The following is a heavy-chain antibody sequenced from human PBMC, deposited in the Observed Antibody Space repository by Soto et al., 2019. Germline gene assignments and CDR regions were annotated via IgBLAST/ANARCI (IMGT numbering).Heavy chain of an antibody. CDR3: ATMGTTATGLYVFDY. V-gene: IGHV4-30-4*01. CDR1: GGSISSGNYS. J-gene: IGHJ4*02. Sequence: QVQLQESGPGLVKPSQTLSLTCTITGGSISSGNYSWSWIRQPPGKGLEWVGFISYSGSTYYSTSLKRRVSISVDTSNVQFTLNLSFVTAADTAVYYCATMGTTATGLYVFDYWGQGSLVTVSS. D-gene: IGHD4-17*01. CDR2: ISYSGST.